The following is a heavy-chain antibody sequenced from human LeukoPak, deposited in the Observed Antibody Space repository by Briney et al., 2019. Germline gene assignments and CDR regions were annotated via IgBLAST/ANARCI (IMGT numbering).Heavy chain of an antibody. J-gene: IGHJ4*02. Sequence: ASXXVSCKASGYTFTSYDINWVRQATGQGLEWMGWMNPNSGKTGYAQKFQGRVTITRNTSISTAYMELSSLRSEDTAVYYCARGLVPAAPDAFDYWGQGTLVTVSS. D-gene: IGHD2-2*01. CDR2: MNPNSGKT. CDR3: ARGLVPAAPDAFDY. CDR1: GYTFTSYD. V-gene: IGHV1-8*03.